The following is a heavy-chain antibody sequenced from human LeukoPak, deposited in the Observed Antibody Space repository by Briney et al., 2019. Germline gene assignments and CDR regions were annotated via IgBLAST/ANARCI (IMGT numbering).Heavy chain of an antibody. CDR1: GGSFSGYY. CDR2: INHSGST. J-gene: IGHJ4*02. D-gene: IGHD3-16*02. Sequence: SETLSLTCAVYGGSFSGYYWSWIRQPPGKGLEWIGEINHSGSTNYNPSLKSRLTISVDTSKNQFSLKLSSVTAADTAVYYCARGLPYYDYVWGSYRQPCYFDYWGQGTLVTVSS. V-gene: IGHV4-34*01. CDR3: ARGLPYYDYVWGSYRQPCYFDY.